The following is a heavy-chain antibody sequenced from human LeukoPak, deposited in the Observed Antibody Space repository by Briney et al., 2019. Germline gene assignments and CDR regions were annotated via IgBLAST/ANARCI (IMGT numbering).Heavy chain of an antibody. J-gene: IGHJ4*02. CDR1: GFTFSDYY. CDR3: ARASPKVGADG. D-gene: IGHD1-26*01. V-gene: IGHV3-11*01. Sequence: GGSLRLSCAASGFTFSDYYMSWIRQAPGKGLEGVSYISSSGSTIYYADSVKGLFTISRDNAKNSLYLHMHSLRAEATAVYSCARASPKVGADGWGQGTLVTVSS. CDR2: ISSSGSTI.